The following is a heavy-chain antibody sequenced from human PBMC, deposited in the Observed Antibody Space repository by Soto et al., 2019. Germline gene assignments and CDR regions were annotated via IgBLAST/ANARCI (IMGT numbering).Heavy chain of an antibody. J-gene: IGHJ5*02. Sequence: ASVKVSWKASGYTFTSYGISWVRQAPGQGLEWMGWISAYNGNTNYAQKLQGRVTMTTDTSTSTAYMELRSLRSDDTAVYYCARDPEAYCSGGSCYSGWFDPWG. V-gene: IGHV1-18*01. CDR3: ARDPEAYCSGGSCYSGWFDP. D-gene: IGHD2-15*01. CDR1: GYTFTSYG. CDR2: ISAYNGNT.